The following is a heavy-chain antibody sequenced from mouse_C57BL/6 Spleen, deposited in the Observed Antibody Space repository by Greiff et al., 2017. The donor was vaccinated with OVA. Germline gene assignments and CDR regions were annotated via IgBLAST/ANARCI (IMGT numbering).Heavy chain of an antibody. CDR1: GYTFTDYY. Sequence: VQLQQSGPELVKPGASVKISCKASGYTFTDYYMNWVKQSHGKSLEWIGDINPNNGGTSYNQKFKGKATLTVDKSSSTAYMELRSLTSEDSAVYYCARLVTYYAMDYWGQGTSVPVSS. V-gene: IGHV1-26*01. CDR3: ARLVTYYAMDY. CDR2: INPNNGGT. D-gene: IGHD2-1*01. J-gene: IGHJ4*01.